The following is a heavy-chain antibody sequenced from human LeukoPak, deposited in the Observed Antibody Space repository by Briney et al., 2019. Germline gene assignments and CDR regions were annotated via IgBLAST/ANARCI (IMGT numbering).Heavy chain of an antibody. CDR2: IIPILGIA. Sequence: GASVKVSCKASGGTFSSYTISWVRQAPGQGLEWMGRIIPILGIANYAQKFQGRVTITTDESTSTAYMELSSLRSEDTAVYYCASLSNPRGYSYGLPSNFDYWGQGTLVTVSS. J-gene: IGHJ4*02. V-gene: IGHV1-69*02. CDR1: GGTFSSYT. CDR3: ASLSNPRGYSYGLPSNFDY. D-gene: IGHD5-18*01.